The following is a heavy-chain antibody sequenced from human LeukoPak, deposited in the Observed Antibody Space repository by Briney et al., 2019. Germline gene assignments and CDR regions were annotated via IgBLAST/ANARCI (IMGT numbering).Heavy chain of an antibody. CDR3: ASKSIAVAGHEYFDY. V-gene: IGHV4-34*01. D-gene: IGHD6-19*01. CDR1: GGSFSGYY. Sequence: SETLSLTCAVYGGSFSGYYWSWIRQPPGKGLEWIGEINHSGSTNYNPSLKSRVTISVDTSKNQFSLKLSSVTAADTAVYYCASKSIAVAGHEYFDYWGQGTLVTVSS. J-gene: IGHJ4*02. CDR2: INHSGST.